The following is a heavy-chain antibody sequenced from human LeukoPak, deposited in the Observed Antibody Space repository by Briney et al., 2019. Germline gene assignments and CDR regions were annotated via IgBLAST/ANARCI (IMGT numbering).Heavy chain of an antibody. CDR2: IYHSGST. J-gene: IGHJ5*02. D-gene: IGHD3-10*01. CDR1: GYSISSGYY. Sequence: SETLSLTCNVSGYSISSGYYWGWIRQPPGKGLEWIGSIYHSGSTYYNPSLRSRVTISMDTSKNQFSLRLNSVTAADTAVYYCARVGYYGSGSYYLPNWFDPWGQGTLVTVSS. V-gene: IGHV4-38-2*02. CDR3: ARVGYYGSGSYYLPNWFDP.